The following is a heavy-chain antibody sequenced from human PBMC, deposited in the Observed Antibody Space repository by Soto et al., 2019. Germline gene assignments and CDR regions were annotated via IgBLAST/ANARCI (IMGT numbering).Heavy chain of an antibody. J-gene: IGHJ6*02. CDR1: GFTFSSYG. D-gene: IGHD6-13*01. CDR2: ISYDGSNK. Sequence: PGGSLRLSCAPSGFTFSSYGMHWVRQAPGKGLEWVAVISYDGSNKYYADSVKGRFTISRDNSKNTLYLQMNSLRAEDTAVYYCAKDLIAAAGQYYYYGMDVWGQGTTVTVAS. V-gene: IGHV3-30*18. CDR3: AKDLIAAAGQYYYYGMDV.